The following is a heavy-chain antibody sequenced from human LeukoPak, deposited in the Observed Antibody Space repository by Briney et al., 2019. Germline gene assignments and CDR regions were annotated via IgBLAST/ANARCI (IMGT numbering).Heavy chain of an antibody. Sequence: ASVTVSCKASGGTFSSYAISWVRQAPGQGLEWMGGIIPIFGTANYAQKFQGRVTITADESTSTAYMELRSLRSDDTAVYYCARFGVLGGSGYWGQGTLVTVSS. CDR2: IIPIFGTA. V-gene: IGHV1-69*13. D-gene: IGHD3-10*01. CDR1: GGTFSSYA. CDR3: ARFGVLGGSGY. J-gene: IGHJ4*02.